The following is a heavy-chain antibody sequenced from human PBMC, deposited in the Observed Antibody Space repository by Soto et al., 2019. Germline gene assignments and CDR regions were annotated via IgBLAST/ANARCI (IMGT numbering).Heavy chain of an antibody. V-gene: IGHV3-7*01. Sequence: VPLVESGGGLVQPGGSLRLSCAASGFTFSSYWMSWVRQAPGKGLEWVANIKQDGSEKYYVDSVKGRFTISRDNAKNSLYLQMNSLRAEDTAVYYCARVSLSFRGAFDIWGQGTMVTVSS. CDR3: ARVSLSFRGAFDI. CDR2: IKQDGSEK. D-gene: IGHD3-10*01. CDR1: GFTFSSYW. J-gene: IGHJ3*02.